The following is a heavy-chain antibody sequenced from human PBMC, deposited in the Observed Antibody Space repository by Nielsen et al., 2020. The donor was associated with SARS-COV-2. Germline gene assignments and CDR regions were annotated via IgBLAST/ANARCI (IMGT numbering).Heavy chain of an antibody. CDR1: GFRFRGYG. V-gene: IGHV3-30*12. Sequence: GESLKISCATSGFRFRGYGMHWVRQAPGKGLEWVAVISYDGSFEKYGGAVKGRFTTSRDNSKNTLYLQMDNLRVEDTAVYYCAREGDSPHLDVWGQGTLVTVSS. CDR2: ISYDGSFE. CDR3: AREGDSPHLDV. J-gene: IGHJ4*02. D-gene: IGHD1-26*01.